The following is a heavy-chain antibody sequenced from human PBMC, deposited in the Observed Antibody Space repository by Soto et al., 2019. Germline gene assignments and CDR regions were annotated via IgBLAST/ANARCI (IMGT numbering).Heavy chain of an antibody. CDR3: AKDAPGSGWLSDY. Sequence: HPGGSLRLSCAASGFTFSIYAMTWVRQAPGKGLEWVSTIGGSGGDTSYGDFVRGQFTISRDNSRNTLYLQMHSLRAEDTAVYYCAKDAPGSGWLSDYWGQGTLVTVSS. J-gene: IGHJ4*02. CDR2: IGGSGGDT. D-gene: IGHD3-22*01. V-gene: IGHV3-23*02. CDR1: GFTFSIYA.